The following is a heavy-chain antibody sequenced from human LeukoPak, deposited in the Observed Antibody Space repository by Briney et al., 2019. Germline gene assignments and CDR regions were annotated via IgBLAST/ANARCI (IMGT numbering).Heavy chain of an antibody. J-gene: IGHJ6*02. CDR1: GGSISSGSYY. Sequence: SQTLSLTCTVSGGSISSGSYYWSWIRQPAGKGLEWIGRIYTSGSTKYNPSLKSRVTISVDTSKNQFSLRLSSVTAADTAVYYCARSVVVPAAGLTYYYGMDVWGQGTTVTASS. D-gene: IGHD2-2*01. CDR2: IYTSGST. V-gene: IGHV4-61*02. CDR3: ARSVVVPAAGLTYYYGMDV.